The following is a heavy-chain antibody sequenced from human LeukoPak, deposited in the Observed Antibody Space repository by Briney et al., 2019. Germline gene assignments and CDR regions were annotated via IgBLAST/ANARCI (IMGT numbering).Heavy chain of an antibody. CDR3: ARDNVGSCSGGTCFDY. V-gene: IGHV3-7*01. D-gene: IGHD2-15*01. CDR2: IKQDGSEK. J-gene: IGHJ4*02. CDR1: GFTSSSYS. Sequence: GGSLRLSCAASGFTSSSYSMNWVRQAPGKGLEWVANIKQDGSEKNYVDSVKGRFTISRDNAKNSLYLQMNSLRAEDTAVYYCARDNVGSCSGGTCFDYWGQGTLVTVSS.